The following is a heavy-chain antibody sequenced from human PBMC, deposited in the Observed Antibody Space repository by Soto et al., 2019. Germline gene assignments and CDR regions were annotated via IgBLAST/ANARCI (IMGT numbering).Heavy chain of an antibody. CDR1: GFAFSDYW. CDR2: IKQDGSEI. D-gene: IGHD3-10*01. CDR3: ARSSGWTGDY. V-gene: IGHV3-7*04. J-gene: IGHJ4*02. Sequence: EVQLVESGGGLVQPGGSLRLSCVASGFAFSDYWMNWVRQVPGKGLEWVANIKQDGSEIHYVDSVKGRFTISRDNAKNTLFLQMNSLRAEDRAVYYCARSSGWTGDYWGPGIVVTVSS.